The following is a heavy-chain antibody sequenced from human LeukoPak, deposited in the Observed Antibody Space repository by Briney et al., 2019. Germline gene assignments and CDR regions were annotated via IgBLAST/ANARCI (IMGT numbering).Heavy chain of an antibody. CDR2: IYYSGST. J-gene: IGHJ4*02. Sequence: SETLSLTCTVSSGSISSYYWSWIRQPPGKGLEWIGYIYYSGSTNYNPSLKSRVTISVDTSKNQFSLKLSSVTAADTAVYYCARGRIAAAGRPFDYWGQGTLVTVSS. V-gene: IGHV4-59*01. D-gene: IGHD6-13*01. CDR3: ARGRIAAAGRPFDY. CDR1: SGSISSYY.